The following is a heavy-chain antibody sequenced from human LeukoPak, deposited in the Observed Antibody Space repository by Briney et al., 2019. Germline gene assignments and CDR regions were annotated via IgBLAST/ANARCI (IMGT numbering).Heavy chain of an antibody. D-gene: IGHD7-27*01. Sequence: GGSLTLSCAASGFTFSTYSINWVRQAPGKGLEWVSYIRSRDRTIYYADSVKGRFTISTDNAENSLYLQMNSLRTEDTAVYYCARDHRWGFDYWGRGTLVTVSS. CDR2: IRSRDRTI. V-gene: IGHV3-48*01. J-gene: IGHJ4*02. CDR1: GFTFSTYS. CDR3: ARDHRWGFDY.